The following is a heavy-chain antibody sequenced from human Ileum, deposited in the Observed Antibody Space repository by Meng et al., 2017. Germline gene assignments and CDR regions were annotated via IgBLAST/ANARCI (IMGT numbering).Heavy chain of an antibody. J-gene: IGHJ6*02. CDR1: GFDFSGFR. D-gene: IGHD3-9*01. Sequence: GGSLRLSCAASGFDFSGFRMNWVRQAPGKGLEWVSSITAKSNDKYYADSVKGRFTISRDNGKNSVFLQMDSLGAEDTAVYFCAREFDILTGYSYTYYGMDVWGQGTTVTVSS. V-gene: IGHV3-21*01. CDR3: AREFDILTGYSYTYYGMDV. CDR2: ITAKSNDK.